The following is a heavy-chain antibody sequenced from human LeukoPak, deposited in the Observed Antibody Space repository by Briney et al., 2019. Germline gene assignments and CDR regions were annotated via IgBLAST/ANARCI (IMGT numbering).Heavy chain of an antibody. J-gene: IGHJ3*02. CDR1: GYTFTSYG. D-gene: IGHD3-22*01. Sequence: ASVKVSCKASGYTFTSYGISWVRQAPGQGLEWMGWISAYNGDTNYAQKLQGRVTMTTDTSTSTAYMELRSLRSDDTAVYYCARTLDYYDSSGYYYPAFDIWGQGTMVTVSS. CDR3: ARTLDYYDSSGYYYPAFDI. V-gene: IGHV1-18*01. CDR2: ISAYNGDT.